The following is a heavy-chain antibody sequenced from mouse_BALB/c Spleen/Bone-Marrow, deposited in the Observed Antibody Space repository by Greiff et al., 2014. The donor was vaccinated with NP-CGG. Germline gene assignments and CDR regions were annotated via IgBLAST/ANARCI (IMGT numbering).Heavy chain of an antibody. CDR2: ISYSGST. J-gene: IGHJ2*01. CDR3: ARYKGYYDHDGDYFDY. Sequence: DVKLVESGPSLVKPSQTLSLTCSVTGDSITSGYWNWVRKFPGNKLEYMGYISYSGSTYYNPPLKSRISITRDTSKNQYYLQMNSVTTEDTATYYCARYKGYYDHDGDYFDYWGQGTTLTVSS. D-gene: IGHD2-4*01. V-gene: IGHV3-8*02. CDR1: GDSITSGY.